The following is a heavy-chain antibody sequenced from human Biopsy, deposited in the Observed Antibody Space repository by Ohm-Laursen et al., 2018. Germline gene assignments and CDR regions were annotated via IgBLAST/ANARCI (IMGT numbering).Heavy chain of an antibody. V-gene: IGHV3-53*01. D-gene: IGHD5-12*01. CDR3: ARLGSGDYFPTFFDF. J-gene: IGHJ4*02. CDR2: IYLGGTT. Sequence: SLRLSCTASGFTFGSYWMTWVRQAPGKGLEWVSVIYLGGTTYYADSVKDRFTISRDNSKNMVYLQMNSLRAEDTAVYYCARLGSGDYFPTFFDFWGQGALVTVSS. CDR1: GFTFGSYW.